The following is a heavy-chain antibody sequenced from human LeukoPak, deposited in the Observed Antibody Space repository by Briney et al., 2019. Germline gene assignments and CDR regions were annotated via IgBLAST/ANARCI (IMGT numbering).Heavy chain of an antibody. CDR1: GFTFSSYA. D-gene: IGHD3-10*01. CDR3: AKVDGSGSYYNGDAFDI. CDR2: ISGSGGST. V-gene: IGHV3-23*01. Sequence: PGGSLRLSCAASGFTFSSYAMSWVRQAPGKGLEWVSAISGSGGSTYYADSVKGRFTISRDNSKNTLYLQMNSLRAEDTAVYYCAKVDGSGSYYNGDAFDIWGQGTMVTVSS. J-gene: IGHJ3*02.